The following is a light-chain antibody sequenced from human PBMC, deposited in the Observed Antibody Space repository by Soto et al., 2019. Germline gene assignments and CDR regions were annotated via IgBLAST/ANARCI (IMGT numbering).Light chain of an antibody. J-gene: IGLJ2*01. Sequence: QSVLTQPPSASGTPGQRVTISCSGSSSNIASNTVNWYQQLPGTAPKLLIYSNNQRPSGVPDRFSGSKSGTSASLAISGLQADDEADYYCAAWDDSLNGPVFGGGTKLTVL. CDR2: SNN. CDR3: AAWDDSLNGPV. V-gene: IGLV1-44*01. CDR1: SSNIASNT.